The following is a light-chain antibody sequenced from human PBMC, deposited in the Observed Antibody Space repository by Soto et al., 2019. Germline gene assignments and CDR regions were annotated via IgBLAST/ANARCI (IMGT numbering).Light chain of an antibody. J-gene: IGLJ2*01. CDR2: DVT. Sequence: QSALTQPASVSGSPGQSITISCTGTSSDVGGYNFVSWYQQHPGNAPKLIIYDVTSRPSGVSNRFSGSKSGNAASLTISGLQAEDEALYYCSSYTSSSTVVFGGGTKVTVL. CDR1: SSDVGGYNF. CDR3: SSYTSSSTVV. V-gene: IGLV2-14*03.